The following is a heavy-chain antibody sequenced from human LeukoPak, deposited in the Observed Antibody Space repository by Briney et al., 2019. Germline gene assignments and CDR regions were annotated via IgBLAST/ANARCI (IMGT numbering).Heavy chain of an antibody. CDR3: ARESYGEEDN. J-gene: IGHJ4*02. D-gene: IGHD4-17*01. CDR1: GYTXTSYG. V-gene: IGHV1-18*01. CDR2: ISAYNGNT. Sequence: ASVKVSCKASGYTXTSYGISGVRQAPGQGLEWMGWISAYNGNTNYAQKFQGRVTMTRDTSTSTVYMELSSLRSEDTAVYYCARESYGEEDNWGQGTLVTVSS.